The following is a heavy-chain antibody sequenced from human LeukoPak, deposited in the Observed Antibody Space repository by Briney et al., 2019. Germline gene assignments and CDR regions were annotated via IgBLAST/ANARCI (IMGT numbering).Heavy chain of an antibody. V-gene: IGHV3-30*18. J-gene: IGHJ4*02. Sequence: PGGSLRLSCAASGFTFSSYVMHWVRQAPGKGLEWVAVISYDGSNKYYADSVKGRFTISRDNSKNTLYLQMNSLRAEDTAVYYCAKDRNGYHEPAPLYYWGQGTLVTVSS. CDR1: GFTFSSYV. D-gene: IGHD5-12*01. CDR2: ISYDGSNK. CDR3: AKDRNGYHEPAPLYY.